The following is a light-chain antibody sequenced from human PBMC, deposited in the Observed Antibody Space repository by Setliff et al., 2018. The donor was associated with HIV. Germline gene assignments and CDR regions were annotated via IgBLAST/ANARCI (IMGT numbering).Light chain of an antibody. J-gene: IGLJ1*01. CDR1: SSDVGGYNY. V-gene: IGLV2-11*01. Sequence: QSVLTQPRSVSGSPGQSVTISCTGTSSDVGGYNYVSWYHQHPGKAPKLMISDVSKRPSGVPDRFFGSKSGNTASLTISGLQAEDEADYYCCSYAGNAYVFGAGTKVTVL. CDR2: DVS. CDR3: CSYAGNAYV.